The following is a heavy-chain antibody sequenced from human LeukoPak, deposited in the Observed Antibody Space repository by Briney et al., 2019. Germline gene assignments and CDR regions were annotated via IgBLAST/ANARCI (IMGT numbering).Heavy chain of an antibody. V-gene: IGHV3-7*03. J-gene: IGHJ4*02. D-gene: IGHD2-15*01. Sequence: GGSLRLSCAASRFTFSSYWMNWDRQAPGKGLEWVANINQNGNEKYYADSVKGRFTISRDNAKNSLYLQMNSLRAEDTAVYYCARVMGYCSGGSCYCFDYWGQGTLVTVSS. CDR2: INQNGNEK. CDR3: ARVMGYCSGGSCYCFDY. CDR1: RFTFSSYW.